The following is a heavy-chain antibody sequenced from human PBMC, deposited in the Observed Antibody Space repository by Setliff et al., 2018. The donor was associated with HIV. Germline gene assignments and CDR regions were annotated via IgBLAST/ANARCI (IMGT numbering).Heavy chain of an antibody. V-gene: IGHV4-39*01. Sequence: PSETLSLTCNVSGGYVSSKSYYWAWIRQPPGKGLEWIGTMYYSGNTYYSPSLKSRVTITADSSKNQLSLKLTSATAADTAVYYCATQRSFQRAFEAVAGSFDPWGQGILVTVSS. D-gene: IGHD6-19*01. CDR3: ATQRSFQRAFEAVAGSFDP. CDR2: MYYSGNT. CDR1: GGYVSSKSYY. J-gene: IGHJ5*02.